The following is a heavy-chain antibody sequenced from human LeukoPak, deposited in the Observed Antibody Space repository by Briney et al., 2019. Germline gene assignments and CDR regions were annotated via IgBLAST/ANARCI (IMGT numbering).Heavy chain of an antibody. CDR1: GFNFESYS. V-gene: IGHV3-21*01. Sequence: GSLRLSCAASGFNFESYSMNWVRQAPGKGLEWVSSISFSGPYIYYAASVKGRFTISRDNAKNSLYLQMNSLRAEDTAVYYCARDVPADYYDSSGYYAYFDYWGQGTLVTVSS. CDR2: ISFSGPYI. J-gene: IGHJ4*02. CDR3: ARDVPADYYDSSGYYAYFDY. D-gene: IGHD3-22*01.